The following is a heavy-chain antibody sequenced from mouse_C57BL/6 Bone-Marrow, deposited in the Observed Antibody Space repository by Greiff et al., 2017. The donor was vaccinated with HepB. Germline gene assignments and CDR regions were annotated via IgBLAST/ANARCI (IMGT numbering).Heavy chain of an antibody. V-gene: IGHV3-6*01. CDR1: GYSITSGYY. CDR2: ISYDGSN. Sequence: EVQLQESGPGLVKPSQSLSLTCSVTGYSITSGYYWNWIRQFPGNKLEWMGYISYDGSNNYNPSLKNRISITRDTSKNQFFLKLNSVTTEDTATYYCARRDYYGSSYDYFDYWGQGTTLTVSS. CDR3: ARRDYYGSSYDYFDY. J-gene: IGHJ2*01. D-gene: IGHD1-1*01.